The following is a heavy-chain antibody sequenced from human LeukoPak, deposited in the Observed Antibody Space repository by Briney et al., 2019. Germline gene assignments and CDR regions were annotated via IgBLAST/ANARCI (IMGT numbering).Heavy chain of an antibody. J-gene: IGHJ6*02. Sequence: PGGSLRLSCAASGFPFRDYYMTWIRQAPGKGLEWISYISRSGDSLYYADSVEGQFTISRDNAKNSLFLEMNSLRADDTAEYYCAREVVIFPDYYYYGMDVWGQGTTVTVSS. CDR3: AREVVIFPDYYYYGMDV. V-gene: IGHV3-11*01. CDR1: GFPFRDYY. D-gene: IGHD3-9*01. CDR2: ISRSGDSL.